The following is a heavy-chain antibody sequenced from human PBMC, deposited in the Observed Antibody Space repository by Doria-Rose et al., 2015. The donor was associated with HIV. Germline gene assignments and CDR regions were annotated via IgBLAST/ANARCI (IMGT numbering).Heavy chain of an antibody. D-gene: IGHD6-6*01. CDR3: AREEAARPLDY. CDR1: YY. CDR2: IYYSGST. Sequence: YYWSWIRQPPGKGLEWIGYIYYSGSTYYNPSLKGRVTISVDTSKNQFSLKLSSVTAADTAAYYCAREEAARPLDYWGQGTLVTVSS. J-gene: IGHJ4*02. V-gene: IGHV4-30-4*08.